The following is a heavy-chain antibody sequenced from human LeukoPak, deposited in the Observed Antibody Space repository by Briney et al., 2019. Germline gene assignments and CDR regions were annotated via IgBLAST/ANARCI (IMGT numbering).Heavy chain of an antibody. CDR2: IYDDNT. J-gene: IGHJ4*02. V-gene: IGHV3-23*01. CDR3: AARKVRGVWFYLDY. D-gene: IGHD3-10*01. Sequence: GGSLRLSCAASGFTVSAYAMAWVRQAPGKGLEWVSTIYDDNTYYADSVKGRFAISSDNSKNTLYLQMNSLRVEDTAVYFCAARKVRGVWFYLDYWGQGTLVTVSS. CDR1: GFTVSAYA.